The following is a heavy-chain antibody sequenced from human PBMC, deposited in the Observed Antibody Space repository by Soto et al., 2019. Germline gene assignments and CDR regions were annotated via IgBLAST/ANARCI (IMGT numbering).Heavy chain of an antibody. V-gene: IGHV4-30-2*01. D-gene: IGHD3-16*01. CDR1: GGSISSGGYS. CDR2: IYHSGST. CDR3: AGVPYAFGSYGEPYYFDY. J-gene: IGHJ4*02. Sequence: SETLSLTCAVSGGSISSGGYSWSWIRQPPGKGLEWIGYIYHSGSTYYNPSLKSRVTISVDRSKNQFSLKLSSVTAADTAVYYCAGVPYAFGSYGEPYYFDYWGQGTLVTVSS.